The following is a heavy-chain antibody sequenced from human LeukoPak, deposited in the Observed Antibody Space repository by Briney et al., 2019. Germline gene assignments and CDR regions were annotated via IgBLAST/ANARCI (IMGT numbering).Heavy chain of an antibody. CDR1: GFTFSSYA. D-gene: IGHD3-10*01. CDR3: AKETYYYGSRSSGTLDYYYYGMDV. Sequence: GGSLRLSCAASGFTFSSYAMSWVRQAPGKGLEWVSAISGSGGSTYYADSVKGRFTISRDNAKNSLYLQMNSLRAEDTALYYCAKETYYYGSRSSGTLDYYYYGMDVWGQGTTVTVSS. J-gene: IGHJ6*02. CDR2: ISGSGGST. V-gene: IGHV3-23*01.